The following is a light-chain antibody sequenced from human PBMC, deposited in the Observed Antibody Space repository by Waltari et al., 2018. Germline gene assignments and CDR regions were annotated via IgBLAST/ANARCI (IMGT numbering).Light chain of an antibody. CDR2: DNT. CDR3: AIWDSSLIIVI. V-gene: IGLV1-51*01. CDR1: SSNIGNNY. J-gene: IGLJ2*01. Sequence: QSVLTQPPSVSAAPGQRVTISCSGSSSNIGNNYVSWYQQLPGTVPKLLIFDNTQRPSGIPDRFAGSKSGTSATLDITGLQTGDEADYYCAIWDSSLIIVIFGGGTKLTVL.